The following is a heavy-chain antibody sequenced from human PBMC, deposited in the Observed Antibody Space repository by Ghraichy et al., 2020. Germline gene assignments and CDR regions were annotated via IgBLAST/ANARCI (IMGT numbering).Heavy chain of an antibody. V-gene: IGHV4-34*01. CDR2: INHSGST. J-gene: IGHJ4*02. CDR1: GGSFSGYY. Sequence: SETLSLTCAVYGGSFSGYYWSWIRQPPGKGLEWIGEINHSGSTNYNPSLKSRVTISVDTSKNQFSLKLSSVTAADTAVYYCARRLAVAPKSDFDYWGQGTLVTVSS. CDR3: ARRLAVAPKSDFDY. D-gene: IGHD6-19*01.